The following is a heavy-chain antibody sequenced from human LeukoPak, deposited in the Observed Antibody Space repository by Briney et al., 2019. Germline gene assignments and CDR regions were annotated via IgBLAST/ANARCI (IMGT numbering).Heavy chain of an antibody. CDR2: IYPSDSDT. CDR1: GYSFTSYW. CDR3: ARGYSGSYYFDY. J-gene: IGHJ4*02. Sequence: GESLKISCKGSGYSFTSYWIGWVRQMPGKGLEWMGIIYPSDSDTKYSPSFQGQVTIPVDKSISTAYLQWSSLRASDTAIYYCARGYSGSYYFDYWGQGTLVTVSS. D-gene: IGHD1-26*01. V-gene: IGHV5-51*01.